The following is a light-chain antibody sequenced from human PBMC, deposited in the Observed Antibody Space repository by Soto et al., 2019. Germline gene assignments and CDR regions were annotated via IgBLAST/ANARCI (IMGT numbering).Light chain of an antibody. J-gene: IGKJ5*01. CDR3: HQYGSFPIT. Sequence: EIVLTQSPVTLSLSPGERATLSCRASHGILSSHLAWYQQKPGQGPRLLIYADSSRATGIPDRFSGSGSGTDFTLTISRLEPEDFAVYYCHQYGSFPITFGQGTRLEI. CDR2: ADS. V-gene: IGKV3-20*01. CDR1: HGILSSH.